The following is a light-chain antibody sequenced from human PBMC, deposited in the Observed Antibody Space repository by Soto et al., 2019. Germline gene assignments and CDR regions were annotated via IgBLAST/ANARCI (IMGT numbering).Light chain of an antibody. V-gene: IGLV2-8*01. CDR2: EVT. CDR3: CSYAGSSSYV. Sequence: QSALTQPPSASGSFGQSVTISCTGTSSDVGGYNYVSWYQQHPGKAPKLMIYEVTKRPSGVPDRFSGSKSDNTASLTISGLQADDEADYYCCSYAGSSSYVFGTGTKVTVL. J-gene: IGLJ1*01. CDR1: SSDVGGYNY.